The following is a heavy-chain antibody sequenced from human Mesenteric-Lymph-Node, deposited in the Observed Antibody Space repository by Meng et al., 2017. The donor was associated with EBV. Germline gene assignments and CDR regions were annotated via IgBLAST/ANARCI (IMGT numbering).Heavy chain of an antibody. V-gene: IGHV4-34*01. Sequence: KWGEELLKPSETLSLTCALYGGSFSNHYWSWVRQPPGKGLEWLGEINHSGSTSYTPSLKSRVTISVDTAKNQFSLKMSSVTAADTAVYYCARLIVGSLSTFDYWGKGALVTVSS. CDR1: GGSFSNHY. CDR3: ARLIVGSLSTFDY. CDR2: INHSGST. J-gene: IGHJ4*02. D-gene: IGHD1-26*01.